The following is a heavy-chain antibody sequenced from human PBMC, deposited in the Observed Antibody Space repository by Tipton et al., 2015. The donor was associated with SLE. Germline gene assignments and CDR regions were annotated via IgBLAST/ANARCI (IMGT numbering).Heavy chain of an antibody. D-gene: IGHD6-13*01. Sequence: TLSLTCTVSGGSISSYYWSWIRQPPGKGLEWIGYIYYSGSTNYNPSLKSRVTISVDTSKNQFSLKLSSVTAAATAVYYCARQGQQLVRPYYYGMDVGGQGTTVTVSS. J-gene: IGHJ6*02. CDR1: GGSISSYY. V-gene: IGHV4-59*08. CDR2: IYYSGST. CDR3: ARQGQQLVRPYYYGMDV.